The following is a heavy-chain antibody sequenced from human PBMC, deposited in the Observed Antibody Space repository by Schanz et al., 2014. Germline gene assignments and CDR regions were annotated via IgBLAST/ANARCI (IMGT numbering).Heavy chain of an antibody. D-gene: IGHD3-16*01. J-gene: IGHJ6*02. CDR1: GYTFTIYS. CDR2: INPTGGST. V-gene: IGHV1-46*01. Sequence: QVQLVQSGAEVKKPGASVKLSCKASGYTFTIYSMHWVRQAPGQGLEWMGMINPTGGSTKYAQKSQGGATMTRDTSTSTVFMELGGLTSEETAVYYCGRGGGAYPQKYGMDVLGQGTTVTVSS. CDR3: GRGGGAYPQKYGMDV.